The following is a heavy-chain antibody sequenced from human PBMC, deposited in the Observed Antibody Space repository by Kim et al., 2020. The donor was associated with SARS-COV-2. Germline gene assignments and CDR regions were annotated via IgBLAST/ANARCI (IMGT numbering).Heavy chain of an antibody. CDR3: ASAGESSSSRGWFDP. CDR1: SGSISSDDYY. D-gene: IGHD6-13*01. V-gene: IGHV4-30-4*01. CDR2: IYYSGGT. J-gene: IGHJ5*02. Sequence: SETLSLTCTVSSGSISSDDYYWSWIRQPPGKGLEWIGYIYYSGGTFYNPSLKSRLTISVATSKNLFSLKLSSVIAADTAVYYCASAGESSSSRGWFDPGG.